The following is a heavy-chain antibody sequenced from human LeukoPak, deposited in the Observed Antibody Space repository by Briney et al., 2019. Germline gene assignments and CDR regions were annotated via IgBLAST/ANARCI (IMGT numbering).Heavy chain of an antibody. D-gene: IGHD4-17*01. Sequence: GGSLTLSCAASGFTFSSYWMSWVRQAPGKGLEWVANIKQDGSEKYYVDSVKGRFTISRDNSKNTLHLQMNSLRAEDTAVFYCVKDPYADYGDYIWGQGTLVTVSS. CDR3: VKDPYADYGDYI. CDR2: IKQDGSEK. V-gene: IGHV3-7*03. J-gene: IGHJ4*02. CDR1: GFTFSSYW.